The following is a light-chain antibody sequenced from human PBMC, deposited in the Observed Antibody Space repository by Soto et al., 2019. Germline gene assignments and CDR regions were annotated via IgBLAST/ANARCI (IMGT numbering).Light chain of an antibody. CDR2: EDS. J-gene: IGLJ3*02. CDR1: SSDAGNYNF. CDR3: CSYAGSSTSWV. Sequence: QSALTQPASVSGSPGQSITISCTGTSSDAGNYNFVSWYQQHPGKAPKVIIYEDSTRPSGVSNRISGSKSGNTASLTIFGLQAEDVSVYYCCSYAGSSTSWVFGGGTKLTVL. V-gene: IGLV2-23*01.